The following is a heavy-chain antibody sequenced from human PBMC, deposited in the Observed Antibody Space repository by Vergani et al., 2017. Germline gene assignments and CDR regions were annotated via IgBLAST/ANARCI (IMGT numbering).Heavy chain of an antibody. CDR2: IYYSGST. D-gene: IGHD1-26*01. Sequence: QVQLQESGPGLVKPSETLSLTCTVSGGSVSSGSYYWSWIRQPPGKGLEWIGYIYYSGSTNYNPSLKSRVTGAVDTSKNQFSLKLSSVTAADTAVYYCAGGIGAFGSSDAFDIWGQGTMVTVSS. J-gene: IGHJ3*02. V-gene: IGHV4-61*01. CDR1: GGSVSSGSYY. CDR3: AGGIGAFGSSDAFDI.